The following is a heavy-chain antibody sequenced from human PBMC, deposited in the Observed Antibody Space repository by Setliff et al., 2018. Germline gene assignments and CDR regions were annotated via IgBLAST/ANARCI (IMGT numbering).Heavy chain of an antibody. CDR2: ISVYNGDT. J-gene: IGHJ4*02. CDR1: GYTFRNYA. V-gene: IGHV1-18*01. D-gene: IGHD5-18*01. CDR3: ARAPSVELVTIRTDSWFTY. Sequence: ASVKVSCKASGYTFRNYAFAWVRQAPGQGLEWVGWISVYNGDTNYAQKFQGRVTLTTDTSTSTAYMELRSLTSDDSAFYYCARAPSVELVTIRTDSWFTYWGQGTLGTVS.